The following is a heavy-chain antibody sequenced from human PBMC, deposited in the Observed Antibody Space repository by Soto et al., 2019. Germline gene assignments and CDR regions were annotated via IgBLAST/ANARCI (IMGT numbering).Heavy chain of an antibody. J-gene: IGHJ4*01. CDR2: MSGNGGRI. CDR3: VKDPVSGGSGGAYFDY. Sequence: EVQLLESGGGLVQPGGSLRLSCAVPGFTFSNYAMTWVRQAPGKGLEWVSLMSGNGGRIVYADSVKGRFTISRDNSKNTLYLQMNRLTLEDTAVYYCVKDPVSGGSGGAYFDYWGHGTLVTVSS. D-gene: IGHD2-8*02. V-gene: IGHV3-23*01. CDR1: GFTFSNYA.